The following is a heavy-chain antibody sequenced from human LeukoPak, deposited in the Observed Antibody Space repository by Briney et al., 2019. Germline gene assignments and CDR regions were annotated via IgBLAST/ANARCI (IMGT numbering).Heavy chain of an antibody. V-gene: IGHV3-30*04. D-gene: IGHD1-26*01. Sequence: GGSLRLSCAASGFTFSSYAMHWVRQAPGKGLEWVAVISYDGSNKYYADSVKGRFTISRDNSKNTLNLQMNSLRAEDTAVYYCATPRGGGSYSFDYWGQGTLVTVSS. CDR2: ISYDGSNK. CDR3: ATPRGGGSYSFDY. J-gene: IGHJ4*02. CDR1: GFTFSSYA.